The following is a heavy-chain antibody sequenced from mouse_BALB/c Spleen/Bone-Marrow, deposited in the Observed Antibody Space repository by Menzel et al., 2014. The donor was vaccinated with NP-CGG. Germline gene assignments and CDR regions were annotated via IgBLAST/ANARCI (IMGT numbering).Heavy chain of an antibody. CDR1: GYTFTSYV. CDR3: ARPRQHGLTYYLDY. D-gene: IGHD3-2*01. V-gene: IGHV1-14*01. J-gene: IGHJ2*01. Sequence: SGPELVKPGASVKMSCKASGYTFTSYVMHWVKQKPGQGLEWIGYINPYNDGTKYNEKFKGKATLTSDKSSSTAYMELSSLTSEDSAVYYCARPRQHGLTYYLDYWGQGRTPKVSS. CDR2: INPYNDGT.